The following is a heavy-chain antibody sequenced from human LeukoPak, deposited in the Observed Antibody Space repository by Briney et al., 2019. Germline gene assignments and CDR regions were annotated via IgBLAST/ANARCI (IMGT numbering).Heavy chain of an antibody. CDR1: GGSISSGDYY. D-gene: IGHD1-26*01. CDR3: ARTSGSYLYYFDY. CDR2: VYYSGST. Sequence: SQTLSLTCTVSGGSISSGDYYWSWIRQPPGKGLEWIGYVYYSGSTYYNPSLKSRVTISVDTSKNQFSLKLSSVTAADTAVYYCARTSGSYLYYFDYWGQGTLVTVSS. V-gene: IGHV4-30-4*08. J-gene: IGHJ4*02.